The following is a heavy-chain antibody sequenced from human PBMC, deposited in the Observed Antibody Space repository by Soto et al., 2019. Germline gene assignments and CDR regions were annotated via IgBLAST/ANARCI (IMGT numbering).Heavy chain of an antibody. CDR3: ARVGADYYDSSGYYRY. D-gene: IGHD3-22*01. Sequence: QVQLVQSGAEVKKPGSSVKVSCKASGGTFSSYAISWVRQAPGQGLEWMGGIIPIFGTANYAQKFQGRVTITADKSTSTAYMELSSLRSEDTAVYYCARVGADYYDSSGYYRYWGQGTLVTVSS. CDR2: IIPIFGTA. CDR1: GGTFSSYA. V-gene: IGHV1-69*14. J-gene: IGHJ4*02.